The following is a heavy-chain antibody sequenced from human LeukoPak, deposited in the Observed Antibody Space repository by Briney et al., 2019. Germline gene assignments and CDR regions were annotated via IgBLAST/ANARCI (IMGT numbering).Heavy chain of an antibody. Sequence: GGSLRLSCAASGFTFSSYGMHWVRQAPGKGLEWVAVISYDGSNKYYADSVKGRFTISRDNSKNTLYLQMNSLRSEDTAVYYCARGNIAYCGGDCYSYYYYYGMDVWGQGTTVTVSS. V-gene: IGHV3-30*03. CDR2: ISYDGSNK. CDR3: ARGNIAYCGGDCYSYYYYYGMDV. J-gene: IGHJ6*02. D-gene: IGHD2-21*02. CDR1: GFTFSSYG.